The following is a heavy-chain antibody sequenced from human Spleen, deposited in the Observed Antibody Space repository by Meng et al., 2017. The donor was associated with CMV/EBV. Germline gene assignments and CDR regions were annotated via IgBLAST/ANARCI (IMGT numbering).Heavy chain of an antibody. J-gene: IGHJ5*02. CDR2: IWYDGSNK. D-gene: IGHD3-3*01. V-gene: IGHV3-30*02. Sequence: GESLKISCAASGFTFSNYGMHWVRQAPGKGLEWVTFIWYDGSNKYYADSVKGRFTISRDNSKNTLYLQMNTLRVEDTAVYYCAKSAQRITIFGVPPGFDPWGQGTLVTVSS. CDR3: AKSAQRITIFGVPPGFDP. CDR1: GFTFSNYG.